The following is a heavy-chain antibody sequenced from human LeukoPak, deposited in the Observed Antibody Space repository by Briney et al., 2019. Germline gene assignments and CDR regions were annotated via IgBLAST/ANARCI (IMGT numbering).Heavy chain of an antibody. CDR3: ATDSSSWNNWFDP. CDR1: GGSISSYY. CDR2: IYYSGST. V-gene: IGHV4-59*01. D-gene: IGHD6-13*01. Sequence: SETLSLTCTVSGGSISSYYWSWIRQPPGKGLEWIGYIYYSGSTNYNPSLKSRVTISVDTSKNQFSLKLSSVTAADTAVYYCATDSSSWNNWFDPWGQGTLVTVSS. J-gene: IGHJ5*02.